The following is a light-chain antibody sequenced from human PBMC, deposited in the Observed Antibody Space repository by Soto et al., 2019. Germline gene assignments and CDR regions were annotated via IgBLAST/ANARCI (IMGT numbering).Light chain of an antibody. J-gene: IGKJ1*01. CDR3: QQYGSSPWT. V-gene: IGKV3-20*01. CDR1: QSVSSSY. Sequence: EIVLTQSPGTLSLSPGERATLSCRASQSVSSSYLAWYQRKPGQAPRLLIYGASSRATGIPDRFSGSGSGTDFTLTISRLEPVDFAVYYCQQYGSSPWTFGQGTKVEIK. CDR2: GAS.